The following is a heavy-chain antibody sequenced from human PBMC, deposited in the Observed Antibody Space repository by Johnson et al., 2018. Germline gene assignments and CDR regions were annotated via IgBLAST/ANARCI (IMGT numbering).Heavy chain of an antibody. D-gene: IGHD6-19*01. CDR2: ISGSGGNT. CDR3: AKCPGNSSGWYEFFHH. CDR1: GFTFSSYA. J-gene: IGHJ1*01. Sequence: EVQLVESGGGLVQPGGSLRLSCAASGFTFSSYAMSWVRQAPGKGLEWVSAISGSGGNTYYADSVKGRFTISRDNSKNTLFLQMDSLRAEDTAVYYCAKCPGNSSGWYEFFHHWGQGTLVTGSS. V-gene: IGHV3-23*04.